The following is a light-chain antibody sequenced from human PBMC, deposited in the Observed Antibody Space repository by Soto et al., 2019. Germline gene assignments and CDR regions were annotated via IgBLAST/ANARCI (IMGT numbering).Light chain of an antibody. CDR1: SSDIGGYNY. CDR3: YSYTSSSTVV. Sequence: QSALTQPASVSGSPGQSITISCTGISSDIGGYNYVSWYQQLPGKAPKLMIYDVSNRRSGVSNRFSGSKSGNTASLTISGLQAEDEADYYCYSYTSSSTVVFGGGTKLTVL. CDR2: DVS. V-gene: IGLV2-14*03. J-gene: IGLJ2*01.